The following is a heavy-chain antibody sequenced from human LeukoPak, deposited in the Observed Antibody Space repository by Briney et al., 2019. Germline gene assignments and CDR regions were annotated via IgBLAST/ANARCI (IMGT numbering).Heavy chain of an antibody. J-gene: IGHJ4*02. V-gene: IGHV3-23*01. CDR1: GFTFSGYD. Sequence: GGSLRLSCAVSGFTFSGYDMSWVRQAPGKGLEWVSAISNNGGCTYYADSVQGRFTISRDNSKSTLCLQMNSLRAEDTAVYYCAKQLGYCSDGSCYFPYWGQGTLVTVSS. D-gene: IGHD2-15*01. CDR2: ISNNGGCT. CDR3: AKQLGYCSDGSCYFPY.